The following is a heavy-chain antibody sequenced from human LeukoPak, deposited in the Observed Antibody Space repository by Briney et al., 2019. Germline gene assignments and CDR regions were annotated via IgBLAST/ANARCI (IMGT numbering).Heavy chain of an antibody. D-gene: IGHD3-22*01. J-gene: IGHJ3*02. Sequence: GGSLRLSCAASGFTFSSYEMNWVRQAPGKGLEWVAFIRYDGSNKYYADSVKGRFTISRDNSKNTLYLQMNSLRAEDTAVYYCAKDTRTYYYDSSGYGDAFDIWGQGTMVTVSS. CDR2: IRYDGSNK. CDR3: AKDTRTYYYDSSGYGDAFDI. CDR1: GFTFSSYE. V-gene: IGHV3-30*02.